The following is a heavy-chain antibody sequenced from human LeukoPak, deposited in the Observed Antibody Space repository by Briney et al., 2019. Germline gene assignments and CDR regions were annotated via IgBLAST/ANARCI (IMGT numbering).Heavy chain of an antibody. J-gene: IGHJ6*02. V-gene: IGHV1-69*04. CDR1: GGTFSSYA. CDR3: AREYYYYGMDV. CDR2: IIPILGIA. Sequence: SVKVSCKASGGTFSSYAISWVRQAHGQGLEWMGRIIPILGIANYAQKFQGRVTITADKSTSTAYMELSSLRSEDTAVYYCAREYYYYGMDVWGQGTTVTVSS.